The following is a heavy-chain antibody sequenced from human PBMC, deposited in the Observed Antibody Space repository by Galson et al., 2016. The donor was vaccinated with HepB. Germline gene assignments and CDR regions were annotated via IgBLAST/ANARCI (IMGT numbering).Heavy chain of an antibody. J-gene: IGHJ5*02. CDR1: GGTFGSHG. Sequence: SVKVSCKASGGTFGSHGVGWVRQAPGQRLELLGGIIPLFDTTNYAQKFQGRITITADEADETATTASMELTTLTSEDTAVYYCARYVYNFWTGYGIPTRYYFDLWGQGTLVTVSS. D-gene: IGHD3/OR15-3a*01. V-gene: IGHV1-69*13. CDR3: ARYVYNFWTGYGIPTRYYFDL. CDR2: IIPLFDTT.